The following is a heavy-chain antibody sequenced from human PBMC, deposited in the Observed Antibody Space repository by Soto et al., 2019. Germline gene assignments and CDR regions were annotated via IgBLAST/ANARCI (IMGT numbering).Heavy chain of an antibody. Sequence: GGSLRLSCAASGFTFSSYEMNWVRQAPGKGLEWVSYISSSGSTMYYADSVKGRFTISRDNAKNSLYLQMNSLRAEDTAVYYCARAPYYYGMDVWGQGTTVTVSS. J-gene: IGHJ6*02. CDR1: GFTFSSYE. V-gene: IGHV3-48*03. CDR2: ISSSGSTM. CDR3: ARAPYYYGMDV.